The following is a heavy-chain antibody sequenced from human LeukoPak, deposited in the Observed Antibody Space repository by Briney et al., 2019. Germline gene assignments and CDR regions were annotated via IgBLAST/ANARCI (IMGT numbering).Heavy chain of an antibody. CDR1: GYTFTSYD. D-gene: IGHD6-6*01. CDR3: ARAPGELAPFDY. V-gene: IGHV1-46*01. J-gene: IGHJ4*02. Sequence: ASVKVSCKASGYTFTSYDMHWVRQAPGQGLERMGLINASGGSTSYAQKFQGRVTMTRDTSTSTVYMELSSLRSEDTAVYYCARAPGELAPFDYWGQGTLVTVSS. CDR2: INASGGST.